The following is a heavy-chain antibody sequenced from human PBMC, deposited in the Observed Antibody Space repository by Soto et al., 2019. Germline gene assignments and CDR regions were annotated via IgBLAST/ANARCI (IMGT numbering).Heavy chain of an antibody. CDR2: IYYSGGT. CDR3: ARDRGFGGYYGSGSYSALDY. V-gene: IGHV4-31*03. D-gene: IGHD3-10*01. J-gene: IGHJ4*02. Sequence: QVQLQESCPGLVKPSQTLSLTCTVSGGSISSGGYYWRWIRQHPGKGLERIGYIYYSGGTYYHPSLQLRVTISVDTSKNQFSLNLSSVTAAYTAVYYCARDRGFGGYYGSGSYSALDYWVQGTLVTVSS. CDR1: GGSISSGGYY.